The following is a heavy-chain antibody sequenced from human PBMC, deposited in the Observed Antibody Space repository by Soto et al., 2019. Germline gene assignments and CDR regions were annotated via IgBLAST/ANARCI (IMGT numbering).Heavy chain of an antibody. Sequence: EVQLLESGGGLVQPGGSLRLSCAASRFTFSNYPMNWVRQAPGKGLEWVSGISGSGGSTYYADSVKGRFTISRDNSKNTLYLQMNSLRAEDTALYFCAKFHGLVNFWYFDLWGRGTLVTVSS. V-gene: IGHV3-23*01. D-gene: IGHD6-19*01. CDR3: AKFHGLVNFWYFDL. CDR1: RFTFSNYP. J-gene: IGHJ2*01. CDR2: ISGSGGST.